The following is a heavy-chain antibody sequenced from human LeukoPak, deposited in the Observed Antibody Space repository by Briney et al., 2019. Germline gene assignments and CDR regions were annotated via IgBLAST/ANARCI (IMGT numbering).Heavy chain of an antibody. J-gene: IGHJ4*02. Sequence: SSETLSLTCTVSGYSISSGYYWGWVRQPPGKGLEWIGSISHAGSTDYSPSLKSRVTISLDTSKNQFSLKLRPVTAADTAVYYCARILRGVIVTSFDYWGQGILVTVSS. D-gene: IGHD3-10*01. V-gene: IGHV4-38-2*02. CDR3: ARILRGVIVTSFDY. CDR1: GYSISSGYY. CDR2: ISHAGST.